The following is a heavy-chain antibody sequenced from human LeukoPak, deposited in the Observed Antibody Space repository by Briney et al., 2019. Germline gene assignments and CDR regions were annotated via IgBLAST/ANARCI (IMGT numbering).Heavy chain of an antibody. CDR2: INHSGST. D-gene: IGHD4-23*01. Sequence: SETLSLTCAVYGGSFSGYYWSWIRQPPGKGLEWIGEINHSGSTNYNPSLKSRVTISVDTSKNQFSLKLSSVTAADTAVYYCARASTVGIYYYYYMDAWGKGTTVTVSS. CDR1: GGSFSGYY. V-gene: IGHV4-34*01. CDR3: ARASTVGIYYYYYMDA. J-gene: IGHJ6*03.